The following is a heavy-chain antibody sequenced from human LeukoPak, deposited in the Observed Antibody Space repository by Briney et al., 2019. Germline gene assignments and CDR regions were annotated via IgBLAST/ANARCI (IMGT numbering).Heavy chain of an antibody. J-gene: IGHJ4*02. D-gene: IGHD2-8*01. CDR1: GGSFSGYY. CDR2: INHSGST. CDR3: AIMVYAS. Sequence: PSETLSLTRAVYGGSFSGYYWSWIRQPPGKGLEWIGEINHSGSTNYNPSLKSRVTISVDTSKNQFSLKLSSVTAADTAVYYCAIMVYASWGQGTLVTVSS. V-gene: IGHV4-34*01.